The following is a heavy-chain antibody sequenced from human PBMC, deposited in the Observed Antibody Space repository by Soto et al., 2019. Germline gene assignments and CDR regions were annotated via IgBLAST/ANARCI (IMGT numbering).Heavy chain of an antibody. V-gene: IGHV5-51*01. CDR2: IYPGDSDT. Sequence: GESLKISCKGSGYSFTSYWIGWVRQMPGKGLEWMGIIYPGDSDTRYSPSFQGQVTISADKSISTAYLQWSSLKASDTAMYYCARPMCSGLYYYGMDVWGQGTTVTVSS. CDR3: ARPMCSGLYYYGMDV. J-gene: IGHJ6*02. D-gene: IGHD2-15*01. CDR1: GYSFTSYW.